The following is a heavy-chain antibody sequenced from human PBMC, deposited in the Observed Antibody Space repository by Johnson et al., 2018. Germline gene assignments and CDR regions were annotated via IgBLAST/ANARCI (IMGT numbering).Heavy chain of an antibody. CDR2: ISYDGSNK. J-gene: IGHJ3*01. D-gene: IGHD5-18*01. CDR3: AKRWLGYIQH. V-gene: IGHV3-30*18. CDR1: GFTFSSYG. Sequence: QVQLVESGGGVVQPGRSLRLSCAASGFTFSSYGMHWVRQAPGKGLEWVAVISYDGSNKYSADSVKGRFTISRDNSKNTLYLQMNSLRAEDTAVYYCAKRWLGYIQHWGQGTMVTVSS.